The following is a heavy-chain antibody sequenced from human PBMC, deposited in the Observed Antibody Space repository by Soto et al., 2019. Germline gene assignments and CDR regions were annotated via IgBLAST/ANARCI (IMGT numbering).Heavy chain of an antibody. J-gene: IGHJ5*02. V-gene: IGHV1-8*01. CDR1: GYTFTSYD. CDR3: ARVISLYCSSASCHGTGCFDP. CDR2: MNPNSGNT. D-gene: IGHD2-2*01. Sequence: QVQLVQSGAEVKKPGASVKVSCKASGYTFTSYDINWVRQATGQGLEWMGWMNPNSGNTGYAQKYQGRFTVTRNNSISTAYRELSSRRSEATAVYYCARVISLYCSSASCHGTGCFDPWGQRSLVTVSS.